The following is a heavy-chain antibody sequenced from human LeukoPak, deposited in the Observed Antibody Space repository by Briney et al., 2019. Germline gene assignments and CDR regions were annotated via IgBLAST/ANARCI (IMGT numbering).Heavy chain of an antibody. J-gene: IGHJ4*02. Sequence: ASVKVSCKASGYTFTSYAMNWVRQAPGQGLEWMGWINTNTGNPTYAQGFTGRFVFSLDTSVSTAYLQISSLKAEDTAVYYCARHGSIYYDSSGYPRDWGQGTLVTVSS. CDR2: INTNTGNP. V-gene: IGHV7-4-1*02. CDR1: GYTFTSYA. D-gene: IGHD3-22*01. CDR3: ARHGSIYYDSSGYPRD.